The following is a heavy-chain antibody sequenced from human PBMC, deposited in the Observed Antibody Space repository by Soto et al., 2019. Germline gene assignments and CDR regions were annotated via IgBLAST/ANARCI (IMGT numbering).Heavy chain of an antibody. V-gene: IGHV3-23*01. J-gene: IGHJ4*02. Sequence: GGSLRLSCAASGFSFSSSAMSWVRQAPGKRLEWVSTFRESGGTTHYADPVKGRFTISRDTSNNILFLQMNSLRAEDTAIYYCTKDSHGAIISPTHGYWGQGTLVTVSS. CDR1: GFSFSSSA. D-gene: IGHD2-2*01. CDR2: FRESGGTT. CDR3: TKDSHGAIISPTHGY.